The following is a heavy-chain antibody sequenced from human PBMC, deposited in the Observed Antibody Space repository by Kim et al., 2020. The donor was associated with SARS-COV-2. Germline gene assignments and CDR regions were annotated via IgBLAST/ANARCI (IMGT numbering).Heavy chain of an antibody. CDR3: ARDPGYGSGSYLEVRYGMDV. CDR1: GGSISSSNW. D-gene: IGHD3-10*01. CDR2: IYHSGST. V-gene: IGHV4-4*02. J-gene: IGHJ6*02. Sequence: SETLSLTCAVSGGSISSSNWWSWVRQPPGKGLEWIGEIYHSGSTNYNPSLKSRVTISVDKSKNQFSLKLSSVTAADTAVYYCARDPGYGSGSYLEVRYGMDVWGQGTTVTVSS.